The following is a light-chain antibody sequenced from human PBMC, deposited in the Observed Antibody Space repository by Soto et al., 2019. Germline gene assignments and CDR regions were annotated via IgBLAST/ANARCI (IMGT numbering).Light chain of an antibody. J-gene: IGLJ3*02. CDR3: AAWDDSLNGQGV. Sequence: QSVLTQPPSASGTPGQRVTISCSGSSSNIGSNAVSWYQKLPGTAPKLLIYSNNQRPSWVPDRFSGSKSGTSASLAISGLQSEDEADYYCAAWDDSLNGQGVFGGGTNLTVL. V-gene: IGLV1-44*01. CDR2: SNN. CDR1: SSNIGSNA.